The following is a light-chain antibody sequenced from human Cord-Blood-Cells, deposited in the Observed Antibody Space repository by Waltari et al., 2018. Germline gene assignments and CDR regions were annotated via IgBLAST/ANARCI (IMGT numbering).Light chain of an antibody. CDR2: EVS. V-gene: IGLV2-14*01. CDR1: SSAVGGYNY. Sequence: QSALPQPASVSGSPGQSLTISCTGTSSAVGGYNYVSWYQQHPGKAPKLMIYEVSNRPSGVSNRFSGSKSGNTASLTISGLQAEDEADYYCSSYTSSSTWVFGGGTKLTVL. CDR3: SSYTSSSTWV. J-gene: IGLJ3*02.